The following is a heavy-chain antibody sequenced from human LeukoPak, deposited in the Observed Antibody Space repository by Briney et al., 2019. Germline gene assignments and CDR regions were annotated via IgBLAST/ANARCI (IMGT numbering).Heavy chain of an antibody. Sequence: PSETLSPTCTVSSGSISSYYWSWIRQPPGKGLEWIGYIYYSGTTNYNPSLKSRVTISVDTSKNQFSLKLSSVTAADTAVYYCARTVGAKGNDAFDIWGQGTMVTVSS. D-gene: IGHD1-26*01. CDR3: ARTVGAKGNDAFDI. V-gene: IGHV4-59*01. J-gene: IGHJ3*02. CDR2: IYYSGTT. CDR1: SGSISSYY.